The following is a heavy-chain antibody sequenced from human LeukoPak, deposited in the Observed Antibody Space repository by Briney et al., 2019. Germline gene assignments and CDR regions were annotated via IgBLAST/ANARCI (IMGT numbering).Heavy chain of an antibody. CDR2: ISSSGSTI. J-gene: IGHJ4*02. CDR3: ARTSGTFDY. Sequence: GGSLRLSCAASGFTFSSYEMNWVRQAPGKGLEWVSYISSSGSTIYYADSVKGRFTIPRDNAKNSLYLQMNSLRAEDTAVYYCARTSGTFDYWGQGTLVTVSS. V-gene: IGHV3-48*03. CDR1: GFTFSSYE. D-gene: IGHD1-26*01.